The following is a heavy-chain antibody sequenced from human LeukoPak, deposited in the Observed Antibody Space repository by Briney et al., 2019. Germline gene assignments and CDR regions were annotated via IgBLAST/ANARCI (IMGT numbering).Heavy chain of an antibody. Sequence: SVKVSCKASGGTFSSYAISWVRQAPGQGLEWMGRIIPIFGTANYAQKFQGRVTITTDESTSTAYMELSSLRSEDTAVNYCAGDPSGEVVVAANRRGPHWFDPWGQGTLVTVSS. CDR3: AGDPSGEVVVAANRRGPHWFDP. V-gene: IGHV1-69*05. CDR1: GGTFSSYA. J-gene: IGHJ5*02. CDR2: IIPIFGTA. D-gene: IGHD2-15*01.